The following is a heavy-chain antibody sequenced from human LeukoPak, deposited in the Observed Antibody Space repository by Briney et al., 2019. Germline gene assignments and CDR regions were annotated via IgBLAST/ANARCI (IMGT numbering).Heavy chain of an antibody. CDR3: ASGVVNNSTPIH. CDR2: IYSGGST. CDR1: GFTVSSNY. Sequence: GGSLRLSCAASGFTVSSNYMSWVRQAPGKGLEWVSVIYSGGSTYYADSVKGRFTISRDNSKNTLYLQMNSLRAEDTAVYYCASGVVNNSTPIHWGQGTLVTVSS. D-gene: IGHD2-8*02. J-gene: IGHJ4*02. V-gene: IGHV3-66*02.